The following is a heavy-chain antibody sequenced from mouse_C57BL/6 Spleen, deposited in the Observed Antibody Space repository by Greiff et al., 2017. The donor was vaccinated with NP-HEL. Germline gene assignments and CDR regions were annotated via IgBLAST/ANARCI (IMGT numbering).Heavy chain of an antibody. Sequence: QVQLKQSGAELARPGASVKLSCKASGYTFTSYGISWVKQRTGQGLEWIGEIYPRSGNTYYNEKFKGKATLTADKSPSTAYMELRSLTSEDSAVYFCARRGGYYFDYWGQGTTLTVSS. CDR1: GYTFTSYG. V-gene: IGHV1-81*01. CDR3: ARRGGYYFDY. CDR2: IYPRSGNT. J-gene: IGHJ2*01.